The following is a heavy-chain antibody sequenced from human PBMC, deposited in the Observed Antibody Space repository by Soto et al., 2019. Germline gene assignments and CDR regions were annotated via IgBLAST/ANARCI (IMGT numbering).Heavy chain of an antibody. D-gene: IGHD2-2*01. Sequence: QVQLVESGGGLVKPGGSLRLSCAASGFTFSDFYMTWIRQAPGKRLEWISDISSRSTYTNYSDSVKGRFTISRDNAKNSLHLQMNSLRAEDTAVYYCGRLQGTTSIDYWGQGTLVTVSS. CDR1: GFTFSDFY. J-gene: IGHJ4*02. V-gene: IGHV3-11*05. CDR3: GRLQGTTSIDY. CDR2: ISSRSTYT.